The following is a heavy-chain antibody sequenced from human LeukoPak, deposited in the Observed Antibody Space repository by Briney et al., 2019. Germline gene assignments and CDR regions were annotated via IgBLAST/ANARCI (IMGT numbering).Heavy chain of an antibody. J-gene: IGHJ4*02. CDR3: AKPYYYGSSSYMDY. D-gene: IGHD3-10*01. CDR1: GFTFATYG. CDR2: VSYDGSKQ. Sequence: GGSLILSCAPSGFTFATYGMHWVRLAPGKGLEWVAVVSYDGSKQYYADSVKGRFTISRDNSKNMLYLQMNSRRAEDTAVYYCAKPYYYGSSSYMDYWGQGTLVTVSS. V-gene: IGHV3-30*18.